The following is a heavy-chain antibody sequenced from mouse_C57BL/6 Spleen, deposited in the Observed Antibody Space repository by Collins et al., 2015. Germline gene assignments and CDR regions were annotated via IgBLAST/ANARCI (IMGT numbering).Heavy chain of an antibody. V-gene: IGHV1S81*02. CDR1: GYTFTSYY. D-gene: IGHD2-4*01. CDR3: TRKLDYALEAWFAY. CDR2: INPSNGGT. Sequence: QVQLQQPGAELVKPGASVKLSCKASGYTFTSYYMYWVKQRPGQGLEWIGGINPSNGGTNFNEKFKSKATLTVDKSSSTAYMQLSSLTSEDSAVYYCTRKLDYALEAWFAYWGQGTLVTVSA. J-gene: IGHJ3*01.